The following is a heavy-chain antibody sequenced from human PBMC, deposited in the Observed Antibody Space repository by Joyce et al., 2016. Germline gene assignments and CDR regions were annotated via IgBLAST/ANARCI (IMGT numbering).Heavy chain of an antibody. Sequence: QMQLQESGPGLVKPSQTLSLTCAVSGGSVSSGGYSWTWIRQPPGKGLEWIGHIYHSGRTYYNPSLQSGVTMSVDRSKNQFSLKLRSVTAADTAVYYCARAYGSGSYSYYYGMDVWGQGTTVTVSS. CDR3: ARAYGSGSYSYYYGMDV. J-gene: IGHJ6*02. D-gene: IGHD3-10*01. CDR2: IYHSGRT. CDR1: GGSVSSGGYS. V-gene: IGHV4-30-2*01.